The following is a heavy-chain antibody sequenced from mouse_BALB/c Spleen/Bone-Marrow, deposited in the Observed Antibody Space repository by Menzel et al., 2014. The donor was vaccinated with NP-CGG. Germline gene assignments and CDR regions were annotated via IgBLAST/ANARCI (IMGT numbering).Heavy chain of an antibody. CDR1: GFTFGSFG. CDR3: TRGGNWDDFDS. CDR2: ISSGSSTI. V-gene: IGHV5-17*02. D-gene: IGHD4-1*01. J-gene: IGHJ2*01. Sequence: EVKLVESGGGLVQPGGSRKLSCAASGFTFGSFGMHWVRQAPEKGLEWVAYISSGSSTIFYADTVKGRFTVSRDNPKNTLFLQMTSLRSEDTAMYFCTRGGNWDDFDSWGQGTTLTVSS.